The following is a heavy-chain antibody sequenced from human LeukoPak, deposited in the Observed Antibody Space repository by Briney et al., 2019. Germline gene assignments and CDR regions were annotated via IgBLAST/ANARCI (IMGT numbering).Heavy chain of an antibody. Sequence: PSETLSLTCTVSGGSISSYYWSWIRQPPGKGLEWIGYIYYSGSTNYNPSLKSRVTISVDTSKNQFSLKLSSVTAADTAVYYCARTYYYGSGGYLLDYWGQGTLVTVSS. CDR3: ARTYYYGSGGYLLDY. V-gene: IGHV4-59*01. D-gene: IGHD3-10*01. CDR2: IYYSGST. J-gene: IGHJ4*02. CDR1: GGSISSYY.